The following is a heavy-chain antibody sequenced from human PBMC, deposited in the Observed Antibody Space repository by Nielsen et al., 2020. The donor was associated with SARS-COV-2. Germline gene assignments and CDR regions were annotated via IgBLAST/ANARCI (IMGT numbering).Heavy chain of an antibody. CDR3: ARDWSRAFDV. D-gene: IGHD2-8*02. V-gene: IGHV3-7*01. J-gene: IGHJ3*01. Sequence: GESLKISCAASGFTFSSLWMSWVRQVPGKGLEWVADIKPDGSEKVYVDSVKGRFTISRDNAKNSMSLQMNNLRVEDTAVYYCARDWSRAFDVWGQGTMVTVSS. CDR2: IKPDGSEK. CDR1: GFTFSSLW.